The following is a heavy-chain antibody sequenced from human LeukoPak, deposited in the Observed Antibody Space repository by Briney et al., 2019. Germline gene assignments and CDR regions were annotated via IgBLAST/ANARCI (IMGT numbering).Heavy chain of an antibody. D-gene: IGHD2-8*02. Sequence: GGSLRLSCAASGFTVCTSTIYWVCQAPGKGLEWVAVISYDGRIKYYTESVQGRFTSSRDTSENTLYLQMNSLRAEDTAVYYCARESSTYCCACYYADVWGKGTTVTVSS. CDR1: GFTVCTST. V-gene: IGHV3-30*04. CDR3: ARESSTYCCACYYADV. J-gene: IGHJ6*03. CDR2: ISYDGRIK.